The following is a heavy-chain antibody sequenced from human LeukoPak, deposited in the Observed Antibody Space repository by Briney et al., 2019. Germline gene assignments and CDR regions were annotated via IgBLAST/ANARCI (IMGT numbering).Heavy chain of an antibody. D-gene: IGHD3/OR15-3a*01. J-gene: IGHJ4*02. V-gene: IGHV1-2*02. CDR2: IDPNSGGT. Sequence: ASVKVSCKASGYTFTGKFIHWVRQAPGQGLEWMGWIDPNSGGTDYRGRVTMTRDTSTSTAYMDLSSLISDDTAVYYCARDREGLAYFDYWGQGTLATVSS. CDR1: GYTFTGKF. CDR3: ARDREGLAYFDY.